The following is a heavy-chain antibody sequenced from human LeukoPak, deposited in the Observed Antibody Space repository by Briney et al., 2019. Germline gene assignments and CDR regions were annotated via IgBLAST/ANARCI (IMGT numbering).Heavy chain of an antibody. J-gene: IGHJ4*02. Sequence: GGSLRLSCAASGFTFSSYAMCWVRQSPGKGLEWVSAISGGGGSTYYAYYTDSVKGRFTISRDNSKNTLYLQMNSLRAEDTAVYFCVKFNDILTGYFDYWGQGTLVTVSS. CDR1: GFTFSSYA. CDR2: ISGGGGST. D-gene: IGHD3-9*01. V-gene: IGHV3-23*01. CDR3: VKFNDILTGYFDY.